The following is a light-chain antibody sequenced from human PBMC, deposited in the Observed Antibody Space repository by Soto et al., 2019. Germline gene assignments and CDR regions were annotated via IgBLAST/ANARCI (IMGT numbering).Light chain of an antibody. CDR1: QSISSY. CDR2: AAS. J-gene: IGKJ5*01. CDR3: QQSYSTPIT. Sequence: DIQMTQSPSSLSASVGDRGTITCRASQSISSYLNWYQQKPGKAPKXLIYAASNLQSGVPSRFSGSGSGTDFTLTISSLRPEDVATYYCQQSYSTPITFGQGTRLEIK. V-gene: IGKV1-39*01.